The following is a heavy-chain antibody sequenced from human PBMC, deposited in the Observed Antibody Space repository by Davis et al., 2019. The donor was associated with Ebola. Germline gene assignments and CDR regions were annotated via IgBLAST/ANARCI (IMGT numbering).Heavy chain of an antibody. Sequence: GESLKISCAASGFTFSSYGMHWVRQAPGKGLEWVAVIWYDGSNKYYADSVKGRFTISRDNSKNTLCLQMNSLRAEDTAVYYCARDSFITPFDYWGQGTLVTVSS. D-gene: IGHD3-22*01. CDR2: IWYDGSNK. CDR1: GFTFSSYG. J-gene: IGHJ4*02. CDR3: ARDSFITPFDY. V-gene: IGHV3-33*01.